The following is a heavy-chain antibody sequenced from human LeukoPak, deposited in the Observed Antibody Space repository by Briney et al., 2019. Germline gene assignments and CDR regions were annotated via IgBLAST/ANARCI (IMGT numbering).Heavy chain of an antibody. Sequence: SETLSLTCAVYGGSFSGYYWSWIRQPPGKGLEWIGEINHSGSTNYNPSLKSRVTISVDTSKNQFSLELSSVTAADTAVYYCARMAWESYYDSSGYYYWGQGTLVTVSS. V-gene: IGHV4-34*01. CDR2: INHSGST. CDR1: GGSFSGYY. J-gene: IGHJ4*02. D-gene: IGHD3-22*01. CDR3: ARMAWESYYDSSGYYY.